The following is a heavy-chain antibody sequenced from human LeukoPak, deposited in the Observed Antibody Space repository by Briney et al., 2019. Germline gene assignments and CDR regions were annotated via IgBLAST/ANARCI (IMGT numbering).Heavy chain of an antibody. Sequence: GRSLRLSCAASGFTFSSYAMHWVRQAPGKGLEWVAVISYDGSNKYYADSVKGRFTISRDNSKNTLYLQMNSLRAEDTAVYYCARDLNYYDSSGYSLGAFDIWGLGTMVTVSS. V-gene: IGHV3-30-3*01. CDR2: ISYDGSNK. J-gene: IGHJ3*02. D-gene: IGHD3-22*01. CDR3: ARDLNYYDSSGYSLGAFDI. CDR1: GFTFSSYA.